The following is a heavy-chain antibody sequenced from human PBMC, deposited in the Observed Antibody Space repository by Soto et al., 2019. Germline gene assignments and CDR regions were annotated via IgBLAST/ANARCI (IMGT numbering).Heavy chain of an antibody. V-gene: IGHV5-51*01. CDR3: ARGYNSGLSLHLFYFDL. J-gene: IGHJ4*02. CDR2: IYRGDFDT. D-gene: IGHD6-19*01. CDR1: GYRFTSYW. Sequence: GESRKISCQGVGYRFTSYWIAWVRQLPGKGLGFMGIIYRGDFDTRYNPSFQGQVTISVDNSISTAYLQWSTLKAPDTAMYFCARGYNSGLSLHLFYFDLWGWGNMVTVSS.